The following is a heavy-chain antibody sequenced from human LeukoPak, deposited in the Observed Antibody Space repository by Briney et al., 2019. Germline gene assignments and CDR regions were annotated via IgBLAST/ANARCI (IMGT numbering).Heavy chain of an antibody. V-gene: IGHV3-30*18. CDR3: AKDPMHAPQDP. CDR1: GFTFSTYG. J-gene: IGHJ5*02. CDR2: ISSDGTNK. Sequence: PGGSLRLSCAASGFTFSTYGMHWVRQAPGKGLEWVAVISSDGTNKYYVDSVKGRFTVSRDNSKSTLYLQMDSLRAEDTAVYYCAKDPMHAPQDPWGQGTLVTVSS.